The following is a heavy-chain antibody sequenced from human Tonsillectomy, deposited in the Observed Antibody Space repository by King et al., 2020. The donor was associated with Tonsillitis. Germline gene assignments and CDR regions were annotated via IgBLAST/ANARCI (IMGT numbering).Heavy chain of an antibody. CDR1: GGPFSDYY. J-gene: IGHJ4*02. Sequence: VQLQQWGAGLLKPSDTLSLTCAVYGGPFSDYYWSWIRQPPGKGLEWIGQINHSGNTNYNPSLKSRVTMSVDTSKNQVSVRLSSVIAADTAVYYCARVSGSYGGGFDSWGQGTLVTVSS. V-gene: IGHV4-34*01. CDR3: ARVSGSYGGGFDS. D-gene: IGHD1-26*01. CDR2: INHSGNT.